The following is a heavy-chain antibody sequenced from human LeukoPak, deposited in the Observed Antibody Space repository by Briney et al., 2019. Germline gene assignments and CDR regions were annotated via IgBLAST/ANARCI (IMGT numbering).Heavy chain of an antibody. D-gene: IGHD4-23*01. V-gene: IGHV3-23*01. J-gene: IGHJ4*02. Sequence: GGSLRLSCAASGFTFSSYAMAWVRQTPGKGLEWVSAISRSGDITEYADSVKGRFAISRDSSKNALYLQLNSLRAEDTAVYYCTKTPGVNSLDLWFDFWGRGTLVAVSS. CDR3: TKTPGVNSLDLWFDF. CDR1: GFTFSSYA. CDR2: ISRSGDIT.